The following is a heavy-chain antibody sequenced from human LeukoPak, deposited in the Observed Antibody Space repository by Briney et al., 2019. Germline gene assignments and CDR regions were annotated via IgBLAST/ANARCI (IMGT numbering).Heavy chain of an antibody. J-gene: IGHJ4*02. CDR3: ASSAERWLQFYFDY. Sequence: SVKVSCKASGGTFSSYAISWVRQAPGQGLEWMGRIIPIFGTANYAQKFQGRVTITTDESTSTAYMELSSLRSEDTAVYYCASSAERWLQFYFDYWGQGTLATVSS. CDR1: GGTFSSYA. CDR2: IIPIFGTA. D-gene: IGHD5-24*01. V-gene: IGHV1-69*05.